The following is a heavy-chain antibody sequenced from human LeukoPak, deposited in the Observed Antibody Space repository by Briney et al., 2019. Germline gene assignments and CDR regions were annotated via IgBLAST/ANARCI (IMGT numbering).Heavy chain of an antibody. Sequence: SETLSLTCTVSGGSISGYYWSWIRQPPGKGLEWIGFIFYTGSTNYNPSLKSRVTISVDTSKNQFSLRLSSVTAADTAVYACARGGGYNTFDYWGQGTLVTVSS. CDR1: GGSISGYY. CDR2: IFYTGST. V-gene: IGHV4-59*01. D-gene: IGHD5-24*01. J-gene: IGHJ4*02. CDR3: ARGGGYNTFDY.